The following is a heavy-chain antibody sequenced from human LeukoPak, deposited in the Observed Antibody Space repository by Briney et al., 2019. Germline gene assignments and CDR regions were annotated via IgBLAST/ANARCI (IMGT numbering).Heavy chain of an antibody. D-gene: IGHD3-10*01. CDR3: AKGKGMVRGVIIDY. CDR2: ISGSGGST. J-gene: IGHJ4*02. CDR1: GFTFSSYA. V-gene: IGHV3-23*01. Sequence: GGSLRLSCAASGFTFSSYAVSWVRQAPGKGLEWVSAISGSGGSTYYADSVKGRFTISRDNSKNTLYLQMNSLRAEDTAVYYCAKGKGMVRGVIIDYWGQGTLVTVSS.